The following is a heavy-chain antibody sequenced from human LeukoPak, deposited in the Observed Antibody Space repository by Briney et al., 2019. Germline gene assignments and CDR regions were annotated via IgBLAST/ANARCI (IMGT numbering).Heavy chain of an antibody. CDR2: IYTSGST. D-gene: IGHD3-22*01. CDR1: GGSISSGSYY. V-gene: IGHV4-61*02. CDR3: ARVGYYYDSSGYFDY. J-gene: IGHJ4*02. Sequence: PSETLSLTCTVSGGSISSGSYYWSWIRQPAGKGLELIGRIYTSGSTNYNPSLKSRVTISVDTSKNQFSLKLSSVTAADTAVYYCARVGYYYDSSGYFDYWGQGTLVTVSS.